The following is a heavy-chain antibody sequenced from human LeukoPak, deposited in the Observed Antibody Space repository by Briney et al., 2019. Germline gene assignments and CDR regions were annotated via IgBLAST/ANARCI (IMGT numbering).Heavy chain of an antibody. Sequence: GGSLRLSCAASGFTFSSYAMSWVRQAPGKGLEWVSAISGSGGSTYYADSVKGRFTISRDNSKNTLYLQMNRLRAEGTAVYYCAKDTAMGFSSTSLFDYWGQGTLVTVSS. CDR3: AKDTAMGFSSTSLFDY. CDR1: GFTFSSYA. J-gene: IGHJ4*02. D-gene: IGHD2-2*01. V-gene: IGHV3-23*01. CDR2: ISGSGGST.